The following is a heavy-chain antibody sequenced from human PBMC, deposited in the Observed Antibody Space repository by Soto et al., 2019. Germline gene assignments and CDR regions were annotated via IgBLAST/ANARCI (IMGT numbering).Heavy chain of an antibody. CDR3: ARLPLGYCSSTSCPRDDY. V-gene: IGHV4-34*01. J-gene: IGHJ4*02. CDR2: INHSGST. D-gene: IGHD2-2*01. CDR1: GGSFSGYY. Sequence: NPSETLSLTCAVYGGSFSGYYWSWIRQPPGKGLEWIGEINHSGSTNYNPSLKSRVTISVDTSKNQFSLKLSSVTAADTAVYYCARLPLGYCSSTSCPRDDYWGQGTLVTVSS.